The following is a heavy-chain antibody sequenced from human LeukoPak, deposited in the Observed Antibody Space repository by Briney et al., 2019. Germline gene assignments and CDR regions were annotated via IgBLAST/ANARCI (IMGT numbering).Heavy chain of an antibody. CDR3: ASPRGLTTGFDY. J-gene: IGHJ4*02. Sequence: PGGSLRLSCAASGFTFSSYSMDWVRQAPGKGLEWVSSISSSSSYIYYADSVRGRFTISRDNAKNSLYLQMNSLRAEDTAVYYCASPRGLTTGFDYWGQGILVTVSS. CDR2: ISSSSSYI. V-gene: IGHV3-21*01. CDR1: GFTFSSYS. D-gene: IGHD1-1*01.